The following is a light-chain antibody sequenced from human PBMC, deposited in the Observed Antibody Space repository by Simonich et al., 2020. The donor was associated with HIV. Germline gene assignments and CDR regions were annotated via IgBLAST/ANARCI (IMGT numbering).Light chain of an antibody. V-gene: IGKV4-1*01. CDR3: QQYYSTPPT. CDR2: WAS. CDR1: RIVLYSSNNKNY. Sequence: DIVMTQSPDSLAVSLGERATINCKSSRIVLYSSNNKNYLAWYQQKPGQPPNLLIYWASTRESGVPDRFSASGSGTDFTLTISSLQAEDGAVYYCQQYYSTPPTFGQGTKVEIK. J-gene: IGKJ1*01.